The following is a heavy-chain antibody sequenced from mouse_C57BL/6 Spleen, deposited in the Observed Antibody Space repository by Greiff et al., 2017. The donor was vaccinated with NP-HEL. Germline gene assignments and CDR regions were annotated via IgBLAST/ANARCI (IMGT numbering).Heavy chain of an antibody. CDR1: GFSLTSYG. Sequence: VKLVESGPGLVAPSQSLSITCTVSGFSLTSYGVDWVRQPPGKGLEWLGVIWGGGSTNYNSALMSRLSISKDNSKSQVFLKMNSQQTDDTAMYYCAKSLYYGYDGYAMDYWGQGTSVTVSS. J-gene: IGHJ4*01. CDR2: IWGGGST. CDR3: AKSLYYGYDGYAMDY. D-gene: IGHD2-2*01. V-gene: IGHV2-9*01.